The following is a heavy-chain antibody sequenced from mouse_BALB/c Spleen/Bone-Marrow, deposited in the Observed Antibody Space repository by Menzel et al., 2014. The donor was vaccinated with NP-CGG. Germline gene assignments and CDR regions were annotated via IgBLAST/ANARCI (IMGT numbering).Heavy chain of an antibody. CDR2: IYPYNGGT. CDR1: GYTFTDYN. D-gene: IGHD2-3*01. CDR3: ARGWLLSWFAY. Sequence: EVKLEESGPELVKPGASVKISCKASGYTFTDYNMHWVKQSHGRSLEWIGYIYPYNGGTGYNQKFKSKATWSVDNSSSTAYMERRSLTSEDSAVYYCARGWLLSWFAYWGQGTLVTVSA. V-gene: IGHV1S29*02. J-gene: IGHJ3*01.